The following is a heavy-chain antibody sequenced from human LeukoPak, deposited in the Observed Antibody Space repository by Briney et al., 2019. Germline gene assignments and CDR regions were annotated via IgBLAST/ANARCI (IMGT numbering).Heavy chain of an antibody. V-gene: IGHV3-30*18. D-gene: IGHD2-2*01. Sequence: GGSLRLSCAASGFTFSSYGTHWVRQAPGKGLEWVAVISYDGSNKYYADSVKGRFTISRDNFKNTLYLQMNSLRAEDTAVYYCAKAKSNIVVVPAADYWGQGTLVTVSS. CDR1: GFTFSSYG. CDR3: AKAKSNIVVVPAADY. CDR2: ISYDGSNK. J-gene: IGHJ4*02.